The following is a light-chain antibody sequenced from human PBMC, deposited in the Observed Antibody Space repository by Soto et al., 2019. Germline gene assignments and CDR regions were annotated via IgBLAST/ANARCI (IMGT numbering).Light chain of an antibody. V-gene: IGLV2-14*03. CDR3: CSYTTSNTRQIV. J-gene: IGLJ1*01. CDR1: GSDVGGYNY. CDR2: DVS. Sequence: QSVLTQPASVSGSPGRSITISCTGTGSDVGGYNYVSWYQHHPGKAPKLMIYDVSNRPSGVSNRFSGSKSGNTASLTISGLQPEDEADYYCCSYTTSNTRQIVFGTGTKVTVL.